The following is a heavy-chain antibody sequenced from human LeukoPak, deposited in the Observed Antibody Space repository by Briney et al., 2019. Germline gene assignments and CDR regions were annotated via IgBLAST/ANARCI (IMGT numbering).Heavy chain of an antibody. V-gene: IGHV3-23*01. CDR2: FSGDYALT. Sequence: GRSLRLSCALSGLSLTNYAMIWARQPPGGGRGCVSTFSGDYALTYYADSVKGRFTISRDNSKNTLYRQMSNVRPEDTAIYYCARNEAGYHYYIGVWGKGTTVTVSS. J-gene: IGHJ6*03. CDR1: GLSLTNYA. CDR3: ARNEAGYHYYIGV. D-gene: IGHD1-14*01.